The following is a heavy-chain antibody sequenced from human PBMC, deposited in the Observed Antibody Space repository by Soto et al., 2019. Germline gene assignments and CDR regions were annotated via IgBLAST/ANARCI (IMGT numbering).Heavy chain of an antibody. V-gene: IGHV1-2*04. Sequence: GASVKVSCKASGYTFTGYYMHWVRQAPGQGLEWMGWINPNSGGTNYAQKFQGWVTMTRDTSISTAYMELSRLRSDDTAVYYCARDGAGYSGYDYYYYYYGTDVWGQGTTVTVSS. CDR1: GYTFTGYY. CDR2: INPNSGGT. D-gene: IGHD5-12*01. CDR3: ARDGAGYSGYDYYYYYYGTDV. J-gene: IGHJ6*02.